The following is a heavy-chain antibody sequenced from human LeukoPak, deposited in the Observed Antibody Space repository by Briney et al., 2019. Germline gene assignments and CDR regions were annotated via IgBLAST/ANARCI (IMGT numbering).Heavy chain of an antibody. CDR2: IYYSGST. CDR3: ARRHSGYVNWFDP. CDR1: GGSISSGGYY. D-gene: IGHD3-22*01. V-gene: IGHV4-31*03. J-gene: IGHJ5*02. Sequence: PSETLSLTCTVSGGSISSGGYYWSWIRQHPGKGLEWIGYIYYSGSTYYNPSLKSRVTISVDTSKNQFSLKLSSVTAADTAVYYCARRHSGYVNWFDPWGQGTLVTVSS.